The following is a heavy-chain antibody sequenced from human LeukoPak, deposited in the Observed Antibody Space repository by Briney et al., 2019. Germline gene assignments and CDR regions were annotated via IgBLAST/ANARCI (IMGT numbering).Heavy chain of an antibody. CDR2: ISAYNGNT. J-gene: IGHJ4*02. CDR1: GYRFTIYG. CDR3: ARGGDGDILTCLVFDY. V-gene: IGHV1-18*01. D-gene: IGHD3-9*01. Sequence: GAAVTVSFKASGYRFTIYGISWVRQAPGQGGEGMGWISAYNGNTNYAQKLQGRGTITKDKVTSTAYMELRSLRSDDTAVYYCARGGDGDILTCLVFDYWGQGTLVTVSS.